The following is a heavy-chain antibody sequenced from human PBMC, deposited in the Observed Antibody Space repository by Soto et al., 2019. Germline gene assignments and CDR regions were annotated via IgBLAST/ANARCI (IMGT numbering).Heavy chain of an antibody. J-gene: IGHJ6*02. CDR2: IVVGSGNT. Sequence: GASVKVSCKASGFTFTSSAVQWVRQARGQRLEWIGWIVVGSGNTNYAQKFQERVTITRDMSTSTAYMELSSLRSEDTAVNYCAAGPTPGVAAAGRFSLYYYGMDVWGQGTTVTVSS. CDR1: GFTFTSSA. V-gene: IGHV1-58*01. D-gene: IGHD6-13*01. CDR3: AAGPTPGVAAAGRFSLYYYGMDV.